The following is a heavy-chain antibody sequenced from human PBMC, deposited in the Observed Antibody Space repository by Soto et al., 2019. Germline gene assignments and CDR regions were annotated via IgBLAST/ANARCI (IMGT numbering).Heavy chain of an antibody. CDR1: GFTFSDYY. J-gene: IGHJ4*02. CDR2: ISSSSSYT. V-gene: IGHV3-11*05. Sequence: QVQLVESGGGLVKPGGSLRLSCAASGFTFSDYYMSWIRQAPGKGLEWVSYISSSSSYTNYADSVKGRFTISRDNAKNSLYLQMNSLRAEDTAVYYCARDNSSGYPLNFDYWGQGTLVTVSS. CDR3: ARDNSSGYPLNFDY. D-gene: IGHD3-22*01.